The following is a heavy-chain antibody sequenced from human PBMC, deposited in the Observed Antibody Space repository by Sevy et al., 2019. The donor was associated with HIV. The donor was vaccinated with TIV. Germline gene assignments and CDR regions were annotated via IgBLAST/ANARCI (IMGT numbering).Heavy chain of an antibody. CDR2: IKSKTDGGTR. D-gene: IGHD3-3*01. V-gene: IGHV3-15*01. CDR1: GFTFKNAG. Sequence: GGSLRLSCLASGFTFKNAGMSWVRQTPGKGLEGVGRIKSKTDGGTRDFAAVVKGRFAITRDDSKNTVSLQMDNLRTEDTAIYYCTAGVGTSDFDYWGQGILVTVSS. CDR3: TAGVGTSDFDY. J-gene: IGHJ4*02.